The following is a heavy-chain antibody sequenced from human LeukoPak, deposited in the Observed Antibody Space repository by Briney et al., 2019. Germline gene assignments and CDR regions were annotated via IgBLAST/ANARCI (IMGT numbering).Heavy chain of an antibody. Sequence: SETLSLTCSVSGGSISGYYWSWIRQPPGKGLEWVGYIYSSGSTNYNPSLKSRVTMSVDTSKNQFSLKLSSVTAADTAVYHCARESYSSSWYLNWGQGTLVTVSS. CDR3: ARESYSSSWYLN. CDR2: IYSSGST. J-gene: IGHJ4*02. V-gene: IGHV4-59*01. D-gene: IGHD6-13*01. CDR1: GGSISGYY.